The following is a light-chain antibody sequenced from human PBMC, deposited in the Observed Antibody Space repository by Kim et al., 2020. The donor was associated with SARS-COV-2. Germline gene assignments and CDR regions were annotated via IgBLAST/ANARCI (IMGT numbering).Light chain of an antibody. Sequence: EIVLTQSPGTLSLSPGERATLTCRASQSVSNNYLAWYQQKPGQAPKLLIYGASSRATGIPERFSGSGSGTDFTLTISRLQSDDFAVYYCQQYDTSPSCTFGQGTKLEI. CDR2: GAS. CDR3: QQYDTSPSCT. CDR1: QSVSNNY. V-gene: IGKV3-20*01. J-gene: IGKJ2*02.